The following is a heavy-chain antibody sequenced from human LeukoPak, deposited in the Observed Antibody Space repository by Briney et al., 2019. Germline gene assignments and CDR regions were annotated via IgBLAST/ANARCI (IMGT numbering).Heavy chain of an antibody. CDR2: IKQDVSEK. V-gene: IGHV3-7*01. CDR3: VRALGSSPADY. CDR1: GFTFTHSW. Sequence: GGSLRLSCAASGFTFTHSWMGWVRQAPGKGLEWVANIKQDVSEKYYVHPVGGGFTISKENAKNSVSLHRNSLRGENTPVYICVRALGSSPADYWAQGTLVTVSS. D-gene: IGHD6-6*01. J-gene: IGHJ4*02.